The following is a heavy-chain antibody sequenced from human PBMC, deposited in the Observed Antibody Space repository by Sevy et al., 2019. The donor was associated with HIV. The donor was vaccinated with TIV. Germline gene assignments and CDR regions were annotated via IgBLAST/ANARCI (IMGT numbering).Heavy chain of an antibody. Sequence: GGSLRLSCTASGFTFSRYWMHWVRQAPGKGLVWVSRINSDGSSTSYADSVKGRFTISRDNAKNTLYLQMNSLRAEDXXXXXXXXXXXXXSGIDYWGQGTLVTVSS. CDR3: XXXXXXXSGIDY. CDR1: GFTFSRYW. CDR2: INSDGSST. D-gene: IGHD1-26*01. V-gene: IGHV3-74*01. J-gene: IGHJ4*02.